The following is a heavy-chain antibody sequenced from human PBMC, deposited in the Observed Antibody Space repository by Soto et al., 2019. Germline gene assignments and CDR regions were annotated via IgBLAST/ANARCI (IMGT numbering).Heavy chain of an antibody. Sequence: QVQLVESGGGVVQPGRSLRLSCAASGFTFSSYGMHWVLQAPGKGLEWVADIWYDGSNKYYADSVKGRFTISRDNSKNTLYLQMNRLRAEDTAVYYCARDGPRDCTNGVCGDYWGQGTLVTVSS. D-gene: IGHD2-8*01. CDR2: IWYDGSNK. V-gene: IGHV3-33*01. J-gene: IGHJ4*02. CDR3: ARDGPRDCTNGVCGDY. CDR1: GFTFSSYG.